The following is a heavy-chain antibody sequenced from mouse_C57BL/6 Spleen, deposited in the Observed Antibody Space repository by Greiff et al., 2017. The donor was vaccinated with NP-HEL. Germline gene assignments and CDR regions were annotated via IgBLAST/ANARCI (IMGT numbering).Heavy chain of an antibody. J-gene: IGHJ2*01. CDR3: ARDHHYYGSSHFDY. Sequence: QVQLQQSGAELARPGASVKLSCKASGYTFTSYGISWVKQRTGQGLEWIGEIYPRSGNTYYNEKFKGKATLTADKSSSTAYMELRSLTSEDSAGYFCARDHHYYGSSHFDYWGQGTTLTVSS. CDR2: IYPRSGNT. V-gene: IGHV1-81*01. D-gene: IGHD1-1*01. CDR1: GYTFTSYG.